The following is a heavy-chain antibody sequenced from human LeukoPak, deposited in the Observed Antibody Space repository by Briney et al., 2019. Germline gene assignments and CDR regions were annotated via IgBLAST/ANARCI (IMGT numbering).Heavy chain of an antibody. Sequence: GGSLRLSCTASGFTFNTYWMNWARQAPGKGLEWVASINPSESVKYYENSVKGRFTISRDNAKNSLYLQMSNLRAEDTAVYFCARGGGLDVWGQGATVTVSS. D-gene: IGHD3-16*01. CDR3: ARGGGLDV. CDR2: INPSESVK. V-gene: IGHV3-7*03. J-gene: IGHJ6*02. CDR1: GFTFNTYW.